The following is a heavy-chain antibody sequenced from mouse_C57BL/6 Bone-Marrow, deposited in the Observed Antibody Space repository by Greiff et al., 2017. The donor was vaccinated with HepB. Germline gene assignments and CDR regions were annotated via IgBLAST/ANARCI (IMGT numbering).Heavy chain of an antibody. V-gene: IGHV1-69*01. CDR3: ARGGNYGDMDY. D-gene: IGHD2-1*01. J-gene: IGHJ4*01. CDR1: GFTFTSYW. CDR2: IDPSDSYT. Sequence: VQLQESGAELVMPGASVKLSCKASGFTFTSYWMHWVKQSPGQGLEWIGKIDPSDSYTNYNHKFKGKSTLTVDKSSSTAYMQLSSLTSEDSAVYYCARGGNYGDMDYWGQGTAVTVSS.